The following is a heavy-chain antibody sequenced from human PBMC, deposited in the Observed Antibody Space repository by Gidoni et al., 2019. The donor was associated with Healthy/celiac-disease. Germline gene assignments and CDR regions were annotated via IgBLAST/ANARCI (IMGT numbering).Heavy chain of an antibody. Sequence: EVQLLESGGGLVQPGGSLRLSCAASGFTFSSYAMSWVRQAPGQGLEWVSAISGSGGSTYYADSGKGRFTISRDNSKNTLYLQMNSRRAEDTAVYYCAKDPPYYDYVWGSQGWAFDIWGQGTMVTVSS. J-gene: IGHJ3*02. CDR3: AKDPPYYDYVWGSQGWAFDI. V-gene: IGHV3-23*01. D-gene: IGHD3-16*01. CDR2: ISGSGGST. CDR1: GFTFSSYA.